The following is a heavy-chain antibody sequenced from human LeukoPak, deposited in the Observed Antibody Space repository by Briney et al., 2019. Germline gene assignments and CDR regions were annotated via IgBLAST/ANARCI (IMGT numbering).Heavy chain of an antibody. D-gene: IGHD4-11*01. CDR1: GGSISSDSYY. CDR3: ARDTTVTTSQAFDI. V-gene: IGHV4-39*02. J-gene: IGHJ3*02. CDR2: IYYSGST. Sequence: SETLSLTCTVSGGSISSDSYYWAWIRQPPGKGLEWIASIYYSGSTYYNPSLKSRVTISVDTSRNQFSLKLSSVTAADTAVYYCARDTTVTTSQAFDIWGQGTMVTVSS.